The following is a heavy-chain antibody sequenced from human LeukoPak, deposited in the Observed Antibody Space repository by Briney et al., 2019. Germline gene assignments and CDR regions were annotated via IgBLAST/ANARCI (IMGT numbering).Heavy chain of an antibody. CDR2: IYHSGST. CDR1: GYSISSGYY. V-gene: IGHV4-38-2*02. Sequence: SETLSLTCTVSGYSISSGYYWGWIRQPPGKGLEWIGSIYHSGSTYYNPSLKSRVTISVDTSKNQFSLKLSSVTAADTAVYYCARARGGYSGYDFDYWGQGTLVTVSS. D-gene: IGHD5-12*01. CDR3: ARARGGYSGYDFDY. J-gene: IGHJ4*02.